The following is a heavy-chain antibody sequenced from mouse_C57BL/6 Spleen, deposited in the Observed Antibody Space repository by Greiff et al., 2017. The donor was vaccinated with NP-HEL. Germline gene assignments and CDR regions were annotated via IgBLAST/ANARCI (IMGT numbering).Heavy chain of an antibody. CDR1: GYSITSGYY. J-gene: IGHJ2*01. D-gene: IGHD2-3*01. CDR2: ISYDGSN. CDR3: ARRWYYFDY. Sequence: EVQLQESGPGLVKPSQSLSLTCSVTGYSITSGYYWNWIRQFPGNKLEWMGYISYDGSNNYNPSLKNRISITRDTSKNQFFLKLKSVTTEDTATYYCARRWYYFDYWGQGTTLTVSS. V-gene: IGHV3-6*01.